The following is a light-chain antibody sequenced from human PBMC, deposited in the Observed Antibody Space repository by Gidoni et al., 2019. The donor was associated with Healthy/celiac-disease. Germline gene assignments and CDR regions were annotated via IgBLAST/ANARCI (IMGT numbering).Light chain of an antibody. J-gene: IGKJ4*01. CDR2: WAS. Sequence: DIVMTQSPDSLAVSLGERATINCKSSQSVLYSSNNKNYLAWYQQKTGQPPKLLIYWASTRESGVPDRFSGSGSGTDFTLTISSLQAEDVAVYYCQQYYSTLPTFGGGTKVEIK. CDR3: QQYYSTLPT. CDR1: QSVLYSSNNKNY. V-gene: IGKV4-1*01.